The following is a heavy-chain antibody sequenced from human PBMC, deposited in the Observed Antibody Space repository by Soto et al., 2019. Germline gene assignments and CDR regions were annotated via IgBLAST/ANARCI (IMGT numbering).Heavy chain of an antibody. Sequence: QVQLVESGGGVVQPGRSLSLSCAASGFTFTTHGMHWVRQSPGKGLEWVASIAYDGSNRNYGDPVKGRFFVSRHNLKKTLSLQMNSLRDEDTAVYFCAKDRGGSWIFDYWGQGILVIVSS. V-gene: IGHV3-30*18. J-gene: IGHJ4*02. CDR1: GFTFTTHG. D-gene: IGHD6-13*01. CDR3: AKDRGGSWIFDY. CDR2: IAYDGSNR.